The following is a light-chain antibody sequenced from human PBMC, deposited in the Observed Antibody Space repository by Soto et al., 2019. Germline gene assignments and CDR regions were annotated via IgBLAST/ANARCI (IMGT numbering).Light chain of an antibody. CDR2: GNN. J-gene: IGLJ1*01. CDR3: QSYDSSLSGPYV. V-gene: IGLV1-40*01. Sequence: QSVLTQPPSVSGAPGRRVTISCTGSSSDIGAGFDVHWYQQVPGTAPKLFIYGNNNRPSGVPDRFSGSKSGTSASLAITGLQAEDEADYYCQSYDSSLSGPYVFGTGTKVTVL. CDR1: SSDIGAGFD.